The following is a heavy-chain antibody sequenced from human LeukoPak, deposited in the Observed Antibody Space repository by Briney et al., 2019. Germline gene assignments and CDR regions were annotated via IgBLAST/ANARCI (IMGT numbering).Heavy chain of an antibody. J-gene: IGHJ3*02. CDR1: GYTFTGYY. CDR3: ARDPPYYDFWSGYDDAFDI. CDR2: INPNSGGT. V-gene: IGHV1-2*02. Sequence: GASVKVSCKASGYTFTGYYIHWVRQAPGQGLEWMGWINPNSGGTNYAQKFQGRVTMTRDTSISTAYMELSRLRSDDTAVYYCARDPPYYDFWSGYDDAFDIWGQGTMVTVSS. D-gene: IGHD3-3*01.